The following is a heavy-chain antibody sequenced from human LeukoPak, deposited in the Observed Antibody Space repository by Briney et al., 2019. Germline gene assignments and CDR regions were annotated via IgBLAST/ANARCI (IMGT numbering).Heavy chain of an antibody. D-gene: IGHD4-17*01. V-gene: IGHV3-23*01. CDR3: AKDNDYGDYIYYFDY. CDR1: GFTFSTFA. Sequence: PGGSLRLSCAASGFTFSTFAMIWVRQPPGKGLEWVSSIFPSGGEIHYADSVKGRFTISRDNSKNTLYLQMNSLRAEDTAVYYCAKDNDYGDYIYYFDYWGQGTLVTVSS. J-gene: IGHJ4*02. CDR2: IFPSGGEI.